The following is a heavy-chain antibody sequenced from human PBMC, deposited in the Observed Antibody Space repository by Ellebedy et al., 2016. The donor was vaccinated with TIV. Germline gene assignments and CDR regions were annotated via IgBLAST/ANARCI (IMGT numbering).Heavy chain of an antibody. D-gene: IGHD6-19*01. V-gene: IGHV4-30-4*01. CDR3: AIDRTPSSPVLDY. Sequence: MPSETLSLTCTVSGDSINSGDYYWNWVRQTPGKGLEWIGYIYHSGSTYSNPSLKSRVSISVDTSKNQFSLKLKSVTAADTAVYFCAIDRTPSSPVLDYWGQGALVTVSS. CDR2: IYHSGST. J-gene: IGHJ4*02. CDR1: GDSINSGDYY.